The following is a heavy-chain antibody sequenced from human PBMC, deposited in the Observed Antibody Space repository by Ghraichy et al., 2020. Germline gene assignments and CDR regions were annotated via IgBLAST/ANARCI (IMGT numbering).Heavy chain of an antibody. V-gene: IGHV3-33*01. CDR2: IWYDGSNK. CDR1: GFTFSHSG. Sequence: GGSLRLSCAASGFTFSHSGMHCVRQAPGKGLEWVAVIWYDGSNKYYADSVKGRFTISRDNSKNTLYLQMNSLRAEDTAVYYCARGHSNANAMDVWGQGTTVTVSS. D-gene: IGHD2-8*01. CDR3: ARGHSNANAMDV. J-gene: IGHJ6*02.